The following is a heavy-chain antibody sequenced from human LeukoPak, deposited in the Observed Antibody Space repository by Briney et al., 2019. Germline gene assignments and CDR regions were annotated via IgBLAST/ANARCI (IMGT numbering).Heavy chain of an antibody. J-gene: IGHJ4*02. CDR2: IYYTGST. D-gene: IGHD5-12*01. Sequence: SETLSLTCVVSGDSISSSTYYWGWIRQPPGKGLEWIGSIYYTGSTYYNPSLKSRVTISVDTSKNQLSLTLTSVTAADTAVYYCAKHKNSGVATSYYFDYWGQGTLVTVPS. V-gene: IGHV4-39*01. CDR3: AKHKNSGVATSYYFDY. CDR1: GDSISSSTYY.